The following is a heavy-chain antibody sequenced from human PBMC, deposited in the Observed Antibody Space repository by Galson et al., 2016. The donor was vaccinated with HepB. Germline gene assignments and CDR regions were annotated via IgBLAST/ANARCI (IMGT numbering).Heavy chain of an antibody. CDR2: IIPIFGTA. CDR3: ARGLSGGRYYYYGMDV. CDR1: GGTFSSYA. Sequence: SVKVSCKASGGTFSSYAISWVRQAPGQGLEWMGGIIPIFGTANYAQKFQGRVTITADESTSTAYMELSSLRSEDTAVYYCARGLSGGRYYYYGMDVWGQGTTVTVSS. D-gene: IGHD3-16*01. V-gene: IGHV1-69*13. J-gene: IGHJ6*02.